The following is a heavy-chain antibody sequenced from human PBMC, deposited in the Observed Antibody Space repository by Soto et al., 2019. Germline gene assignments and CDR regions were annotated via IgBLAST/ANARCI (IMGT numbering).Heavy chain of an antibody. CDR1: GGSFSGYY. V-gene: IGHV4-34*01. Sequence: SATLSLTSAVYGGSFSGYYWPLIGQPPGTGLEWIGEIKHRGSTPYNPSPKSRFAISVDTSKNQFSLKLSSVTAADTAVYYCARGRYYDSSGCYNLIYYYYYGMDVWGQGTTVT. CDR2: IKHRGST. D-gene: IGHD3-22*01. J-gene: IGHJ6*02. CDR3: ARGRYYDSSGCYNLIYYYYYGMDV.